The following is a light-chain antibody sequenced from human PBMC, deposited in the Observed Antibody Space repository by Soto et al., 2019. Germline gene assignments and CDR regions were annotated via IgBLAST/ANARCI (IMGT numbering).Light chain of an antibody. J-gene: IGLJ1*01. V-gene: IGLV2-14*01. CDR3: SSYTRSSTYV. CDR1: RSDVGGYNY. CDR2: DVT. Sequence: QSVLTQPASVSGSPGQSITISCTGTRSDVGGYNYVYWHQQHPGKAPKLMIYDVTNRPSGVSDRFSGSKSGNTASLTISGLQAEYEADYYCSSYTRSSTYVFGAGTTVTVL.